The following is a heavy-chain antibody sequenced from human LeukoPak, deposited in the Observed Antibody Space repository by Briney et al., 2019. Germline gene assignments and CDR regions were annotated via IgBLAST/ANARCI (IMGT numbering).Heavy chain of an antibody. D-gene: IGHD6-6*01. CDR1: GGSISSGDYY. J-gene: IGHJ6*02. CDR2: IYYSGST. V-gene: IGHV4-30-4*02. Sequence: SETLSLTCTVSGGSISSGDYYWSWIRQPPGKGLEWIGYIYYSGSTYYNPSLKSRVTISVDTSKNQFSLELSSLRSEDTAVYYCARVKAAARPYFVHGMDVWGQGTTVTVSS. CDR3: ARVKAAARPYFVHGMDV.